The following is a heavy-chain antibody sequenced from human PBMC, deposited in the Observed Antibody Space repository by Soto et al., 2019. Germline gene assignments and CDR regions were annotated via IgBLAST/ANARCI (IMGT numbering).Heavy chain of an antibody. Sequence: ASVKVSCKASGYSFTIYAMHWVLQAPGQRPEWMGWINAGNGNTKYSQKFQGRVTITRDTSASTAYMELSSLRSEDTAVYYWARAPSLYIDWFEPSGQGTRVTVAS. J-gene: IGHJ5*02. CDR2: INAGNGNT. D-gene: IGHD3-3*01. CDR3: ARAPSLYIDWFEP. CDR1: GYSFTIYA. V-gene: IGHV1-3*01.